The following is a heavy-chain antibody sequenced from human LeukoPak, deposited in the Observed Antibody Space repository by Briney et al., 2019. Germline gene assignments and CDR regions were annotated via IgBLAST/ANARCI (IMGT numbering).Heavy chain of an antibody. CDR2: IGTSSSII. J-gene: IGHJ4*02. D-gene: IGHD4-23*01. CDR3: ARHAYAGKSCDY. CDR1: GFTFSSYS. Sequence: GGSLRLSCAASGFTFSSYSMNWVRQTPGKGLEWVSYIGTSSSIIYYADSVKGRFTISRDNAKNSLYLQMNSLRVEDTAVYYCARHAYAGKSCDYWGQGTLVTVSS. V-gene: IGHV3-48*01.